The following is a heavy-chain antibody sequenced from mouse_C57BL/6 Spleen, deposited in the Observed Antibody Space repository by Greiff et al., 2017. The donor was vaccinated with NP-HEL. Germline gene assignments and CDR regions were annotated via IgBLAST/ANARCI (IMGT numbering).Heavy chain of an antibody. CDR2: ISDGGSYT. V-gene: IGHV5-4*03. D-gene: IGHD1-1*01. J-gene: IGHJ1*03. CDR1: GFTFSSYA. CDR3: ARTGYYGSSYWYFDV. Sequence: DVMLVESGGGLVKPGGSLKLSCAASGFTFSSYAMSWVRQTPEKRLEWVATISDGGSYTYYPDNVKGRFTISRDTAKNNLYLQMSHLKSEDTAMYYCARTGYYGSSYWYFDVWGTGTTVTVSS.